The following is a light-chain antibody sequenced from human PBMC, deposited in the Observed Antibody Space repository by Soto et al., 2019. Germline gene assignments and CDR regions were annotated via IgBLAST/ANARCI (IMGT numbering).Light chain of an antibody. Sequence: QSVLTQPASVSGSPGQSITISCSGTGSDVGAYNYVSWYQQHPAKAPKLMIYDVSNRPSGVSDRFSSSKSGNTASLTISGLQAEDEADYYCYSYTSSSTYVFGSGTKVTVL. CDR1: GSDVGAYNY. CDR2: DVS. J-gene: IGLJ1*01. V-gene: IGLV2-14*01. CDR3: YSYTSSSTYV.